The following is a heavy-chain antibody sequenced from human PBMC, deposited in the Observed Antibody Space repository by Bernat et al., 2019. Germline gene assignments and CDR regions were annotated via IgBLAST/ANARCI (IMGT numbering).Heavy chain of an antibody. D-gene: IGHD6-13*01. CDR2: ISNDGRNK. V-gene: IGHV3-30*18. Sequence: VQLVESGGGVVQPGRSLRLSCAASGFTFSSYGMHWVRQAPGKGLEWVVVISNDGRNKYYADSVKDRLTISRDNSQNTLYLQMNSLRVEDTAVYYCAKERDSSNWYGGGFDYWGQGTLVTVSS. CDR3: AKERDSSNWYGGGFDY. J-gene: IGHJ4*02. CDR1: GFTFSSYG.